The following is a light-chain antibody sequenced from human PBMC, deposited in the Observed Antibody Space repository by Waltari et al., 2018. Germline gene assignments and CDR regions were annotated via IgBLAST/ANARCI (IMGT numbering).Light chain of an antibody. CDR2: DVI. Sequence: QSALTQPASVSGSPGQSITISCTGSRNNIGFYDLVSWYQRHPGKAPKLIIFDVIKRPARVSDRFSGSKSGNTASLTMSGLETEDYADYYCCSYSGSSSFPYVFGPGTKVTVL. V-gene: IGLV2-23*02. J-gene: IGLJ1*01. CDR3: CSYSGSSSFPYV. CDR1: RNNIGFYDL.